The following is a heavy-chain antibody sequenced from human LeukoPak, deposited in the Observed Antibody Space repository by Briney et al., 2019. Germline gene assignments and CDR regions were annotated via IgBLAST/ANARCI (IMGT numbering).Heavy chain of an antibody. CDR3: ARSYYGSGTSYGMDV. CDR2: IEQDGSEK. J-gene: IGHJ6*02. Sequence: PGGSLRLSCAVSGFTFSRHWMSWVRQAPGKGLEWLANIEQDGSEKYYVDSVEGRFTISRDNAKNSLYLQMSSLRAEDTAVYYCARSYYGSGTSYGMDVWGQGTTVTVSS. V-gene: IGHV3-7*01. CDR1: GFTFSRHW. D-gene: IGHD3-10*01.